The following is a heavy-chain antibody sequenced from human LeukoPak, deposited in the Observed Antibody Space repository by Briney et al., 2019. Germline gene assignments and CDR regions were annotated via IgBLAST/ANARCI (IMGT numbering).Heavy chain of an antibody. Sequence: PGGSLRLSCAASGFTFSNYWMSWVRQAPGKGLVWVSRIISDGSSTSYADSVKGRFTISRDNAKNTLYLQMNSLRAEDTAVYYCARAGIVVVPAAIKGYYYYYMDVWGKGTTVTVSS. CDR3: ARAGIVVVPAAIKGYYYYYMDV. CDR2: IISDGSST. V-gene: IGHV3-74*01. J-gene: IGHJ6*03. CDR1: GFTFSNYW. D-gene: IGHD2-2*02.